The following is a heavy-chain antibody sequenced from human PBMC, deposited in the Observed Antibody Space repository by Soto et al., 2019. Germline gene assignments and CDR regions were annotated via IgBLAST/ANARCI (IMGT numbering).Heavy chain of an antibody. CDR2: IFSGGLT. Sequence: EVQLVESGGGLIQPGKSLRLSCVASGFTVSSDYMSWVRQAPGKGLERVSVIFSGGLTYYADSVKGRFTISRDHSKNTLFLQMNSLRAEDTAVYYCARGGDYCRGGRCYPHEFDPWGQGTLVTVSS. V-gene: IGHV3-53*01. CDR1: GFTVSSDY. D-gene: IGHD2-15*01. J-gene: IGHJ5*02. CDR3: ARGGDYCRGGRCYPHEFDP.